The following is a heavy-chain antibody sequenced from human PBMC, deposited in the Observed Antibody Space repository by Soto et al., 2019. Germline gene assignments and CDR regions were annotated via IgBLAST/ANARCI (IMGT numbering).Heavy chain of an antibody. CDR3: ARDGGLDSSSSKVNYYYYGMDV. J-gene: IGHJ6*02. CDR1: GFTFDDYA. Sequence: EVQLVESGGGLVQPGRSLRLSCAASGFTFDDYAMHWVRQAPGKGLEWVSGISWNSGSIGYADSVKGRFTISRDNAKNSLYLQMNSLRAEDTALYYCARDGGLDSSSSKVNYYYYGMDVWGQGTTVTVSS. V-gene: IGHV3-9*01. D-gene: IGHD6-6*01. CDR2: ISWNSGSI.